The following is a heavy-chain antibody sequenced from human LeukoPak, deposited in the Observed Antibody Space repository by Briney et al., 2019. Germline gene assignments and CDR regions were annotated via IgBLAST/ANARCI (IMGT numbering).Heavy chain of an antibody. CDR3: ARNPAGTNHYDSSGLSFDV. V-gene: IGHV1-46*01. D-gene: IGHD3-22*01. CDR1: GYTFTSYN. Sequence: ASVKVSCKASGYTFTSYNINWVRQATGQGLEWMGWMNPSGGSPTYARRFQGRVTMTRDTSTSTVYMELSSLRSEDTAVYYCARNPAGTNHYDSSGLSFDVWGQGTMVTVSS. CDR2: MNPSGGSP. J-gene: IGHJ3*01.